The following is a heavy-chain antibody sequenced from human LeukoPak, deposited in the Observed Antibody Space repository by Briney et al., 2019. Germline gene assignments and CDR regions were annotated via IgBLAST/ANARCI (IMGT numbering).Heavy chain of an antibody. Sequence: PSETLSLTCTVSGASISNHYWSWIRQSPRKGLEWIGYVHHNGDTNYNPSLKSRVATSVDTSRNQLSLTLYSVSAADTAVYYCARGSTRADDYWGQGTLVTVSS. CDR1: GASISNHY. D-gene: IGHD2/OR15-2a*01. CDR2: VHHNGDT. J-gene: IGHJ4*02. CDR3: ARGSTRADDY. V-gene: IGHV4-59*11.